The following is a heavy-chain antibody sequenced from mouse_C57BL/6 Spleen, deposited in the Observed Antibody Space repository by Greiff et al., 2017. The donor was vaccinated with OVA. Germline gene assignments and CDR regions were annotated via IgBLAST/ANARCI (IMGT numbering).Heavy chain of an antibody. Sequence: QVQLQQPGAELVKPGASVKMSCKASGYTFTSYWITWVKQRPGQGLEWIGDIYPGSGSTNYNEKFKSKATLTVDTSSSTAYMQLSSLTSEDSAVYYCASYDDGDYYAMDYWGQGTSVTVSS. CDR3: ASYDDGDYYAMDY. J-gene: IGHJ4*01. CDR2: IYPGSGST. D-gene: IGHD2-12*01. V-gene: IGHV1-55*01. CDR1: GYTFTSYW.